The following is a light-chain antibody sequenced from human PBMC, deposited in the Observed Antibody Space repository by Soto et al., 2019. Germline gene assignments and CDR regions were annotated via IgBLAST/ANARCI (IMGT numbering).Light chain of an antibody. J-gene: IGLJ3*02. CDR1: TGAVTSGHY. CDR2: DTN. CDR3: LLSYSGARAGV. V-gene: IGLV7-46*01. Sequence: QAVVTQEPSLTVSPGGTVTLTCGSSTGAVTSGHYPYWFQQKPGQAPRTLIYDTNNKHSWTPARFSGSLLGGKAALTLSGAQPEDEAEYYCLLSYSGARAGVFGGGTKVTVL.